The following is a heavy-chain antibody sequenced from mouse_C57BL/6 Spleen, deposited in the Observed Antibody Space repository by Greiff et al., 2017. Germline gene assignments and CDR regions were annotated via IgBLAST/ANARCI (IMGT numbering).Heavy chain of an antibody. CDR3: ARSPYYGSSYWYFDV. V-gene: IGHV1-4*01. Sequence: VQLQQSGAELAGPGASVKMSCKASGYTFTSYTMHWVKQRPGQGLEWIGYINPSSGYTKYNQKFKDKATLTADKSSSTAYMQLSSLTSEDSAVYYCARSPYYGSSYWYFDVWGTGTTVTVSS. D-gene: IGHD1-1*01. CDR2: INPSSGYT. J-gene: IGHJ1*03. CDR1: GYTFTSYT.